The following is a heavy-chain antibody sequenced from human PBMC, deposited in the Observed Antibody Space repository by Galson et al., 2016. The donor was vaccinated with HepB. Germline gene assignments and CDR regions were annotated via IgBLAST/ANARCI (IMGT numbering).Heavy chain of an antibody. CDR3: ASSGWKRTFDL. V-gene: IGHV1-3*01. J-gene: IGHJ4*02. CDR2: INAVNDNT. D-gene: IGHD6-19*01. CDR1: GYTSTSYA. Sequence: AVLFSCRDFGYTSTSYAMHWVRQVPGPRLGGLGWINAVNDNTKYSQKFPRRVTITRDTSASTAYMELTSLRSEDTAVYYCASSGWKRTFDLWGQGTLVTVSS.